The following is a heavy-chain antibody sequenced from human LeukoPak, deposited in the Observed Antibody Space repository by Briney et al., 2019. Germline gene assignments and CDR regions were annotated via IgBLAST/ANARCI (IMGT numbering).Heavy chain of an antibody. V-gene: IGHV4-59*08. CDR1: GGSVSNYY. D-gene: IGHD3-22*01. CDR2: VYYTGST. Sequence: PSETLSLTCSVSGGSVSNYYWSWIRQPPGKGLEWIGYVYYTGSTNYNPSLKSRVTMFEDKSKNQFSLRLYSVTVADTAVYYCARLLRYYYDSSGYYGFDYWGQGTLVTVSS. CDR3: ARLLRYYYDSSGYYGFDY. J-gene: IGHJ4*02.